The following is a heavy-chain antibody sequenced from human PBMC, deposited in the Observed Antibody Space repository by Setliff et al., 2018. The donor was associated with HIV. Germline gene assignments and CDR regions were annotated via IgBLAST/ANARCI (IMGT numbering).Heavy chain of an antibody. J-gene: IGHJ4*02. CDR1: GGSINSFY. CDR3: ARDPPGYGDSNDY. CDR2: IYYSGIT. D-gene: IGHD4-17*01. Sequence: SETLSLTCTVSGGSINSFYWNWVRQPAGRGLEWIGYIYYSGITTYNPSLKSRVTISIDTSKNQFSLRLHSVTAADTAVYYCARDPPGYGDSNDYWGQGTLVTVSS. V-gene: IGHV4-59*01.